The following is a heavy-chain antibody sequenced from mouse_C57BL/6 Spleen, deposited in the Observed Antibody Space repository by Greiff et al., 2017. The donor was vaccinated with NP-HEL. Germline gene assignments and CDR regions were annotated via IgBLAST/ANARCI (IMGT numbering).Heavy chain of an antibody. V-gene: IGHV5-12*01. CDR2: ISNGGGST. Sequence: EVNVVESGGGLVQPGGSLKLSCAASGFTFSDYYMYWVRQTPEKRLEWVAYISNGGGSTYYPDTVKGRFTISRDNAKNTLYLQMSRLKSEDTAMYYCARQRDYYGRGYYFDYWGQGTTLTVSS. CDR3: ARQRDYYGRGYYFDY. D-gene: IGHD1-1*01. J-gene: IGHJ2*01. CDR1: GFTFSDYY.